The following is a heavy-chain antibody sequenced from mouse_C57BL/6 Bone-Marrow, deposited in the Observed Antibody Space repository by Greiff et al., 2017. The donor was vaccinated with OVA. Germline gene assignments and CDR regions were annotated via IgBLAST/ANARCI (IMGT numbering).Heavy chain of an antibody. J-gene: IGHJ4*01. V-gene: IGHV1-64*01. D-gene: IGHD1-1*01. CDR2: IHPNSGST. CDR3: ARSLYYYGSSPFAMDY. CDR1: GYTFTSYW. Sequence: QVQLQQPGAELVKPGASVKLSCKASGYTFTSYWMHWVKQRPGQGLEWIGMIHPNSGSTNYNEKFKSKATLTVDKSSSTAYMQLSSLTSEDSAVYSCARSLYYYGSSPFAMDYWGQGTSVTVSS.